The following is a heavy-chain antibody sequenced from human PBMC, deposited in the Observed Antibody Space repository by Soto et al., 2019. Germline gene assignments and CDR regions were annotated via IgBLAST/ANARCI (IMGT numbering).Heavy chain of an antibody. Sequence: QVQLQESGPGLVKPSQTLSLTCTVSGGSISSGDYYWSWIRQPPGKGLEWIGYIYYSGSTYYNPSLKSRGTISVDTSKNQFSLKLSSVTAADTAVYYCARIRSGGSCYGRRCYYYGMDVWGQGTTVTVSS. CDR2: IYYSGST. V-gene: IGHV4-30-4*01. CDR1: GGSISSGDYY. CDR3: ARIRSGGSCYGRRCYYYGMDV. J-gene: IGHJ6*02. D-gene: IGHD2-15*01.